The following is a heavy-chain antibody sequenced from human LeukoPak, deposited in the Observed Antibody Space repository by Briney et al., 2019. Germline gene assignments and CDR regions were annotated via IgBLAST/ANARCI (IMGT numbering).Heavy chain of an antibody. CDR1: GFTFSDYY. D-gene: IGHD4-17*01. CDR3: ARDYGDWGKVDFVDY. Sequence: PGGSLRLSCAASGFTFSDYYMSWTRQAPGKGLEWVSYISSSGSTIYYADSVKGRFTISRDNSKNTLYLQMNSLRAEDTAVYYCARDYGDWGKVDFVDYWGQGTLVTVSS. CDR2: ISSSGSTI. J-gene: IGHJ4*02. V-gene: IGHV3-11*04.